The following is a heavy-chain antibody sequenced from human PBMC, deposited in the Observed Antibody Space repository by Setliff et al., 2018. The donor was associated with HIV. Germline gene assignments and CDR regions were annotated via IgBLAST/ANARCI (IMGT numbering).Heavy chain of an antibody. CDR1: RFTFSDFS. Sequence: PGGSLRLSCAASRFTFSDFSMNWVRQAPGKGLEWIAYIDRGGGGFYYADSVKGRFTISRDNAKSSLFLQMNSLRAEDTAVSYCARDKTTGGAYPYFDSWGQGTLVTVSS. V-gene: IGHV3-48*01. D-gene: IGHD4-4*01. CDR3: ARDKTTGGAYPYFDS. CDR2: IDRGGGGF. J-gene: IGHJ4*02.